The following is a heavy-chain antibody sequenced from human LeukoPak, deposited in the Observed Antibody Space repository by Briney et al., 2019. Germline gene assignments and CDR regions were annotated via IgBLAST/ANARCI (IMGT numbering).Heavy chain of an antibody. CDR2: IYYSGST. J-gene: IGHJ4*02. Sequence: SQTLSLTCTVSGGSISSGDYYWSWIRQPPGKGLEWIGYIYYSGSTYYNPSLKSRVTISVDTSKNQFSLKLSSVTAADTAVYYCARYVRYCSSTSCYSFDYWGQGTLVTVSS. V-gene: IGHV4-30-4*08. CDR1: GGSISSGDYY. D-gene: IGHD2-2*01. CDR3: ARYVRYCSSTSCYSFDY.